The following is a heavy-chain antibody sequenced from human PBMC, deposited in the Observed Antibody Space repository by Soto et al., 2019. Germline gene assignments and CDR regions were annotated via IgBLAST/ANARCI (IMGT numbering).Heavy chain of an antibody. CDR1: GFTFSSYG. J-gene: IGHJ4*02. D-gene: IGHD6-13*01. CDR3: ARDRIAAAGLFDY. V-gene: IGHV3-33*01. CDR2: IWYDGSNK. Sequence: QVQLVESGGGVVQPGRSLRLSCAASGFTFSSYGMHWVRQAPGKGLEWVAVIWYDGSNKYYADSVKGRFTISRDNSKNTLYLQMNSLRAEDTAVYYCARDRIAAAGLFDYWGQRTLVTVSS.